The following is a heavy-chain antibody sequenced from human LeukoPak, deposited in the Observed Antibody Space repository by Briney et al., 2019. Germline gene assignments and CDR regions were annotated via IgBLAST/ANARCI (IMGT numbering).Heavy chain of an antibody. CDR1: GYTFTSFH. CDR3: ARDDGISSSGFDY. V-gene: IGHV1-8*01. J-gene: IGHJ4*02. CDR2: MNPNSGNT. D-gene: IGHD6-6*01. Sequence: ASVKVSCKASGYTFTSFHINWVRQATGQGLEWMGWMNPNSGNTGCAQKFQGRVTMTRNTSIGTAYMELSSLRSDDTAVYYCARDDGISSSGFDYWGQGTLVTVSS.